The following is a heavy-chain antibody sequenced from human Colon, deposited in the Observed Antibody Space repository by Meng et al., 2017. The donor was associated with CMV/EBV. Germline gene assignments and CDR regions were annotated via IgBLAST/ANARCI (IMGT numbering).Heavy chain of an antibody. V-gene: IGHV3-21*01. Sequence: GESLKISCAASGFTFSTYSMNWVRQAPGRGLEWVSSISSSSDVIYYADSVKGRFTISRDNAKNSLYLQMNSLRDEDTAVYYCSRAHPTNSGNYWTYWRVFDIWGQGTLVTVSS. J-gene: IGHJ3*02. CDR3: SRAHPTNSGNYWTYWRVFDI. CDR1: GFTFSTYS. CDR2: ISSSSDVI. D-gene: IGHD1-26*01.